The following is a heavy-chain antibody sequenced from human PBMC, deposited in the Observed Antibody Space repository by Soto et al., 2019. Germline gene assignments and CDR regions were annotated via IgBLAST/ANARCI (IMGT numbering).Heavy chain of an antibody. V-gene: IGHV1-46*01. CDR1: GYTFTSYY. D-gene: IGHD3-10*01. CDR2: INPSGGST. Sequence: ASVKVSCKASGYTFTSYYMHWVRQAPGQGLEWMGIINPSGGSTSYAQKFQGRVTMTRDTSTSTVYMELSSLRAEDTAVYYWARGEVRGLIATGLDYWGQGALVTVSS. J-gene: IGHJ4*02. CDR3: ARGEVRGLIATGLDY.